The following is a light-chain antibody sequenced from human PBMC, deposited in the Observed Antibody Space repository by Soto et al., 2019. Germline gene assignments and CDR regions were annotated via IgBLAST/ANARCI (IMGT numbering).Light chain of an antibody. CDR3: QHYGGSFI. CDR1: QGISNY. J-gene: IGKJ3*01. V-gene: IGKV3D-11*01. Sequence: ILTQSPATLSLSLGERATLSCRASQGISNYLAWYQQKPGQAPRLLIYDASNRATGIPARFSGSGSGTDFTLTISSLEPEDCAVYYCQHYGGSFIFGPGTKVDFK. CDR2: DAS.